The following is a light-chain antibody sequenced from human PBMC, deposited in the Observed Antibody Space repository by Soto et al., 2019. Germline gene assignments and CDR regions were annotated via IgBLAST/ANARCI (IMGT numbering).Light chain of an antibody. J-gene: IGKJ4*01. CDR1: QSVGSY. Sequence: EIVLTQSPATLSLSPGERATLSCRASQSVGSYLSWYQQKPGQAPRLLMYEVSKRATGIPARFSGSGSGTDFTLSINSLRPEDFATYYCQQSFNAPVTFGGGTKVEI. V-gene: IGKV3-11*01. CDR3: QQSFNAPVT. CDR2: EVS.